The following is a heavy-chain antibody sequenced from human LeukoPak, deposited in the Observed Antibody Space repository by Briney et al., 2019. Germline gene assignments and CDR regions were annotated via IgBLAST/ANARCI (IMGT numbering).Heavy chain of an antibody. CDR1: GGSISSYY. Sequence: SETLSLTCTVSGGSISSYYWSWIRQPPGKGLEWIGYIYYSGSTNYNPSLKSRVTISIDSSKNQFSLRLTSVTAADTAVYYCARAPGYSYGNDAFDIWGQGTGVTVSS. CDR2: IYYSGST. D-gene: IGHD5-18*01. J-gene: IGHJ3*02. CDR3: ARAPGYSYGNDAFDI. V-gene: IGHV4-59*12.